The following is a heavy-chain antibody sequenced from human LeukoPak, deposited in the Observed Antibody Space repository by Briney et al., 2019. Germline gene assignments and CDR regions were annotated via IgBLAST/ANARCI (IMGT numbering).Heavy chain of an antibody. J-gene: IGHJ6*02. Sequence: GASVKVSCKASGGTFSSYAISWVRQAPGQGLEWMGGIIPIFGTANYAQKFQGRVTITADESTSTAYMELSSLRSEDTAVYYCARALRLYDSSGYYYYYYGMDVWGQGTTVTVSS. CDR2: IIPIFGTA. CDR1: GGTFSSYA. V-gene: IGHV1-69*13. D-gene: IGHD3-22*01. CDR3: ARALRLYDSSGYYYYYYGMDV.